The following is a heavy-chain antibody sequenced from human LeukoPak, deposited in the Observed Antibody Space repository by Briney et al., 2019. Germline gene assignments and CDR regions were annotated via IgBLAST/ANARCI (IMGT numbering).Heavy chain of an antibody. D-gene: IGHD3-10*01. V-gene: IGHV1-8*01. J-gene: IGHJ5*02. CDR3: ARGKVKVRGATPHNWFDP. Sequence: ASVKVSCKASGYTFTSYDINWVRQATGQGLEWMGWMNPNSGNTGYAQKFQGRVTMTRSTSISTAYMELSSLRSEDTAVYYCARGKVKVRGATPHNWFDPWGQGTLVTVSS. CDR1: GYTFTSYD. CDR2: MNPNSGNT.